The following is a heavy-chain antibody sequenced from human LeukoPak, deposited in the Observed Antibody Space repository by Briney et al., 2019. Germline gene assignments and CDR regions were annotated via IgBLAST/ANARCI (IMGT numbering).Heavy chain of an antibody. Sequence: GESLKISCKDSGYSFTSYWIGWVRQMPGKGLEWMGIIYPGDSDTRYSPSFQGQVTISADKSISTAYLQWSSLKASDTAMYYCARAGGGSYPPPYYYYYMDVWGKGTTVTVSS. CDR1: GYSFTSYW. D-gene: IGHD1-26*01. J-gene: IGHJ6*03. CDR3: ARAGGGSYPPPYYYYYMDV. V-gene: IGHV5-51*01. CDR2: IYPGDSDT.